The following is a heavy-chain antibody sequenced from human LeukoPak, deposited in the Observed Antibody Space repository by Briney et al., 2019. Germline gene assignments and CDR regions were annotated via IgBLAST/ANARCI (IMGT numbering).Heavy chain of an antibody. J-gene: IGHJ4*02. V-gene: IGHV1-69*05. Sequence: SVKVSCKASGGTFSSYAISWVRQAPGQGLEWMGGIIPIFGTANYAQKFQGRVTITTDESTSTAYMELSSLRSEDTAVYYCARDGMDYYDSSGYYPNWGQGTLVTVSS. D-gene: IGHD3-22*01. CDR3: ARDGMDYYDSSGYYPN. CDR1: GGTFSSYA. CDR2: IIPIFGTA.